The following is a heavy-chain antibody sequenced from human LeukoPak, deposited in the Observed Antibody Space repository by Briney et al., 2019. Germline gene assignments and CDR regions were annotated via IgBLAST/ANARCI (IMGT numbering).Heavy chain of an antibody. V-gene: IGHV4-39*07. CDR2: IYYSGST. Sequence: NPSETLSLTCTVSGGSISSSSYYWGWIRQPPGKGLEWIGSIYYSGSTYYNPSLKSRVTISVDTSKNQFSLKLSSVTAADTAVYYCARGGTSSGDFDYWGQGTLVTVSS. J-gene: IGHJ4*02. CDR3: ARGGTSSGDFDY. D-gene: IGHD3-16*01. CDR1: GGSISSSSYY.